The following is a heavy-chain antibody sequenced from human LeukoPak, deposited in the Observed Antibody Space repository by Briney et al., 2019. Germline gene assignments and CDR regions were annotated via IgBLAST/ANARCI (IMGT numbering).Heavy chain of an antibody. V-gene: IGHV3-21*01. D-gene: IGHD3-10*01. CDR3: ARDHKKTYYYGSGSYPSGY. CDR2: ISSSSYI. CDR1: GFTFSSYI. J-gene: IGHJ4*02. Sequence: GGSLRLSCAASGFTFSSYIMNWVRQAPGKGLEWVSSISSSSYIYYADSVKGRFTISRDNAKNSLYLQMNSLSAEDTAVYYCARDHKKTYYYGSGSYPSGYWGQGTLVTVSS.